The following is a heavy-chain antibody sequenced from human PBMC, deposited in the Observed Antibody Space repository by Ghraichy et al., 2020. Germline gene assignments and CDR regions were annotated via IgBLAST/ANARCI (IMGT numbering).Heavy chain of an antibody. J-gene: IGHJ4*02. CDR2: ISSSSSTI. CDR1: GFTFSSYS. D-gene: IGHD3-10*01. CDR3: ASSGSGSYHFDY. V-gene: IGHV3-48*01. Sequence: LSLTCAAPGFTFSSYSMNWVRQAPGKGLEWVSYISSSSSTIYYADSVKGRFTISRDNAKNSLYLQMNSLRVEDTAVYYCASSGSGSYHFDYWGQGTLVTVSS.